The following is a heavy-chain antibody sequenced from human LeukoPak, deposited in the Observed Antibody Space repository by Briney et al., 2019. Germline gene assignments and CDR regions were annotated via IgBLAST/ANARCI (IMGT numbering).Heavy chain of an antibody. CDR3: ATDAFSFGSGGYGTINY. Sequence: PGGSLRLSCAASGFSFSRYWMSWVRQAPGKGLEWVANIRQDGSEKYYVESVKGRFTISRDNAKKTLYLQMNSLSAEDTAVYYCATDAFSFGSGGYGTINYWGQGALVTVSS. V-gene: IGHV3-7*01. CDR2: IRQDGSEK. J-gene: IGHJ4*02. D-gene: IGHD3-22*01. CDR1: GFSFSRYW.